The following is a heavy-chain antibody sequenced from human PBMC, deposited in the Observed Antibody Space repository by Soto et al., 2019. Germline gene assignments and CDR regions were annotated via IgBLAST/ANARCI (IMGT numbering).Heavy chain of an antibody. CDR1: GFTFSSYA. J-gene: IGHJ5*02. Sequence: PGGSLRLSCAASGFTFSSYAMSWVRQAPGKGLEWVSAISGSGGSTYYADSVKGRFTISRDNSKNTLYLQMNSLRAEDTAVYYCAKDIKHIVVVTANNWFDPWGQGTLVTV. V-gene: IGHV3-23*01. CDR2: ISGSGGST. CDR3: AKDIKHIVVVTANNWFDP. D-gene: IGHD2-21*02.